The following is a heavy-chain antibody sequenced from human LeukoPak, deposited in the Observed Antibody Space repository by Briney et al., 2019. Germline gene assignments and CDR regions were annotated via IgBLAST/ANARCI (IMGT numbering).Heavy chain of an antibody. CDR1: GGSLSGYY. CDR3: ASTPYGGYFDY. J-gene: IGHJ4*02. D-gene: IGHD4/OR15-4a*01. V-gene: IGHV4-34*01. CDR2: INHSGST. Sequence: SETLSLTCAVYGGSLSGYYWSWIRQPPGKGLEWIGEINHSGSTNYNPSLKSRVTISVDTSKNQFSLKLSSVTAADTAVYYCASTPYGGYFDYWGQGTLVTVSS.